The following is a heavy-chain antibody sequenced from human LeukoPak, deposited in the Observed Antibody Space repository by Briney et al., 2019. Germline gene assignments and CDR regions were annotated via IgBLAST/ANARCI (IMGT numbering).Heavy chain of an antibody. D-gene: IGHD1-14*01. CDR1: GFNFSGHA. CDR2: ISYNGVNK. V-gene: IGHV3-30*03. Sequence: GGSLRLSCTASGFNFSGHAMHRVRQTPGKGLEWVAVISYNGVNKNYGDSVTGRFTISRDNSRNTVYGQMDSLRSEDTAVYYCARARTSWHGASIDYWGQGTLVTVSS. CDR3: ARARTSWHGASIDY. J-gene: IGHJ4*02.